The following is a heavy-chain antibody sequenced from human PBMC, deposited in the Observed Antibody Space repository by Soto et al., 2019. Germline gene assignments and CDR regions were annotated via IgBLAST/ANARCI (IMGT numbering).Heavy chain of an antibody. CDR3: ARVTFLGTTNRPFDY. D-gene: IGHD1-7*01. J-gene: IGHJ4*02. V-gene: IGHV4-30-2*01. CDR1: EGKRVTVGCT. CDR2: TYHSGNP. Sequence: TISVRWDVSEGKRVTVGCTWAWIQQPPGKALEWIGHTYHSGNPYYNPSLKRRVTISVDRSKNQFSLKLSSVTADDTAVYYCARVTFLGTTNRPFDYWGQGTLVTVSS.